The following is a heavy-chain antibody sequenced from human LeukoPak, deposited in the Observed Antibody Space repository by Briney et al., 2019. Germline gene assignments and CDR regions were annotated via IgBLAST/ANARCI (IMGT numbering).Heavy chain of an antibody. D-gene: IGHD6-19*01. CDR1: GFTFSSYS. J-gene: IGHJ3*02. CDR3: ARDGWLDDAFDI. CDR2: ISSSSSYI. Sequence: GGSLRLSCAASGFTFSSYSMNWVRQAPGKGLEWVSSISSSSSYIYYADLVKGRFTISRDNAKNSLYLQMNSLRAEDTAVYYCARDGWLDDAFDIWGQGTMVTVSS. V-gene: IGHV3-21*01.